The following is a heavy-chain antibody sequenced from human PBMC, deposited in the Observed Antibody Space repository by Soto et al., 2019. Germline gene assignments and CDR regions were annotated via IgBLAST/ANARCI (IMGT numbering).Heavy chain of an antibody. D-gene: IGHD3-16*01. J-gene: IGHJ6*02. CDR2: INHSGST. CDR3: ARARGGFGALYYYYYGMDV. V-gene: IGHV4-34*01. Sequence: SETLSLTCAVYGGSFSGYYWSWIRQPPGKGLEWIGEINHSGSTNYNPSLKSRVTILVDTSKNQFSLKLSSVTAADTAVYYCARARGGFGALYYYYYGMDVWGQGTTVTVSS. CDR1: GGSFSGYY.